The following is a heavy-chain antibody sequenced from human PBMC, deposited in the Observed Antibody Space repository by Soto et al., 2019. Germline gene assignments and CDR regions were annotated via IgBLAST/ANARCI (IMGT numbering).Heavy chain of an antibody. D-gene: IGHD3-22*01. J-gene: IGHJ4*02. Sequence: EVQLVESGGGLVQPGRSLRLSCAASGFTFDDYAMHWVRQAPGKGLEWVSGISWNSGSIGYADSVKGRFTISRDNAKNSLYLQMNSLRADDTALYYCAKDNDSWESGHFDYWGQGTLVTVSS. CDR2: ISWNSGSI. CDR3: AKDNDSWESGHFDY. V-gene: IGHV3-9*01. CDR1: GFTFDDYA.